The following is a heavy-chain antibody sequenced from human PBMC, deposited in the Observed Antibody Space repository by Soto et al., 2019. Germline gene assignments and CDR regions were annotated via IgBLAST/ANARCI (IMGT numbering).Heavy chain of an antibody. D-gene: IGHD3-9*01. Sequence: ASVKVSCKASGYTFTRNAIHWVRQAPGQRLEWIGKIDAGNGNTKYSQKFQGRVTITRDTSASAAYMELSTLGSEDTSIYYCAMADTDYSRFDYWGQGTLVTVSS. J-gene: IGHJ4*02. V-gene: IGHV1-3*01. CDR1: GYTFTRNA. CDR3: AMADTDYSRFDY. CDR2: IDAGNGNT.